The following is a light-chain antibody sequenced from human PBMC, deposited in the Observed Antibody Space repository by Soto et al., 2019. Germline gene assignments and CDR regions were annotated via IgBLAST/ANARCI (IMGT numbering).Light chain of an antibody. CDR2: DTS. Sequence: VVTQSPGTLSLKKGERATLSCRASQSVGSFLAWYHQKPGQAPRLLIYDTSKRATGIPARFSGSGSGTDFTLTISSLHPEDFTIYYCQPGSNSPPITSGHRTRL. V-gene: IGKV3-11*01. CDR1: QSVGSF. J-gene: IGKJ5*01. CDR3: QPGSNSPPIT.